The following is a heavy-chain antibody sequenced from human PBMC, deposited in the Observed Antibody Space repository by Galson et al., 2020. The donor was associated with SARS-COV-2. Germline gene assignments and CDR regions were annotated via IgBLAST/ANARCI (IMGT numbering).Heavy chain of an antibody. CDR1: GFTFKNYV. Sequence: GGSLRLSCAASGFTFKNYVMTWVRQAPGKGLEWVSSISGSARNTYYADSVKGRFTISRDNSKNTLFLEMNSLRDEDTALYYCAKTTYYDILGRDYYYYYMDMWGKGTTVTVSS. CDR3: AKTTYYDILGRDYYYYYMDM. D-gene: IGHD3-9*01. CDR2: ISGSARNT. V-gene: IGHV3-23*01. J-gene: IGHJ6*03.